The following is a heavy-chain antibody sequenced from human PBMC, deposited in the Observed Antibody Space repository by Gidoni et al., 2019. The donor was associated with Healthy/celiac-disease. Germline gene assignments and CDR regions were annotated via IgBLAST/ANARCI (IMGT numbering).Heavy chain of an antibody. CDR1: GFTFSSYS. Sequence: EVQLVESGGGLVKPGWSLRLSCAASGFTFSSYSMNWDRQAPGKGLEWVSSISSSSSKIYYADAVKGRFTISRENDKNSLYLQMNSLRAEDTAVYYCAGFTLKDYYGMDVWGQGTTVTVSS. CDR3: AGFTLKDYYGMDV. CDR2: ISSSSSKI. V-gene: IGHV3-21*01. J-gene: IGHJ6*02.